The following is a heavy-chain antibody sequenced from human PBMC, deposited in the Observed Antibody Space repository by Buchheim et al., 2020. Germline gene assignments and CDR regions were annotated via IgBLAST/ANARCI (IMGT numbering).Heavy chain of an antibody. D-gene: IGHD6-6*01. V-gene: IGHV3-30*04. Sequence: QVQLVESGGGVVQPGRSLRLSCAASGFTIAGHPMHWVRQAPGKGLEWVAVISSDGRNEHYADSVKGRFSISRDNSKNTLSLQMNSLRAEDTAVYYCARDFWVAASSEDYWGQGTL. CDR2: ISSDGRNE. J-gene: IGHJ4*02. CDR1: GFTIAGHP. CDR3: ARDFWVAASSEDY.